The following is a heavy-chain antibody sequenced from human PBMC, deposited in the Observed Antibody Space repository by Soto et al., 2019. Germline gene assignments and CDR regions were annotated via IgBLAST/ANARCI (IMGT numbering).Heavy chain of an antibody. CDR1: GFTVSSNY. Sequence: EVQLVESGGGLVQPGGSLRLSCAASGFTVSSNYMSWVRQAAGKGLEWVSVIYSGGSTYSADSVKGRFTISRDNSKNTLYLQMNSRRADSTAVYYCARARPRNYGCDAFAIWGQGTMVTVSS. V-gene: IGHV3-66*01. CDR2: IYSGGST. J-gene: IGHJ3*02. CDR3: ARARPRNYGCDAFAI. D-gene: IGHD3-16*01.